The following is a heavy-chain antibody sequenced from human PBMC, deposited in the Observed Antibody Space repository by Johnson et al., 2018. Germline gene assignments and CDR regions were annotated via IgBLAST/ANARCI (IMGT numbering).Heavy chain of an antibody. Sequence: VQLVETLRLSCAASGFTFGDHIMYWVRQAPGKGLEWVCLITWNGGDAHYADSVKGRFTVSRDNNINSLYLQMNSLRTEDTALYYCARGPRGSGIYYYFYNGMDVWGQGTTVTVSS. CDR2: ITWNGGDA. CDR1: GFTFGDHI. CDR3: ARGPRGSGIYYYFYNGMDV. D-gene: IGHD3-10*01. J-gene: IGHJ6*02. V-gene: IGHV3-43*01.